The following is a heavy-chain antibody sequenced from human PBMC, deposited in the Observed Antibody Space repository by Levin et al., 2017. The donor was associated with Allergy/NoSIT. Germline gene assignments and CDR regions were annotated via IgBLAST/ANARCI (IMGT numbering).Heavy chain of an antibody. V-gene: IGHV3-9*01. D-gene: IGHD7-27*01. CDR1: GFTFGDYA. Sequence: SGGSLRLSCAASGFTFGDYAMHWVRQAPGKGLEWVSGINWNRDKIGYADSVRARFPISRDNAKNYLFLQMNSLGPEDTALYYCAKGLNSGSPNTFDYWGQGTLVTVSS. CDR3: AKGLNSGSPNTFDY. CDR2: INWNRDKI. J-gene: IGHJ4*02.